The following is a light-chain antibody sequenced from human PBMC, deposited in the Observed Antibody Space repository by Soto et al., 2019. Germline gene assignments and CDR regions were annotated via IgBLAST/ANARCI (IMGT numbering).Light chain of an antibody. Sequence: DMQMSVSPASRCSTIENRVTITCRASQTISSWLAWYQQKPGKAPKLLIYKASTLKSGVPSRFSGSGSGTEFTLTISSLQPDYFPTYYSQHHNSYSEAFGQGTKV. J-gene: IGKJ1*01. CDR2: KAS. CDR3: QHHNSYSEA. CDR1: QTISSW. V-gene: IGKV1-5*03.